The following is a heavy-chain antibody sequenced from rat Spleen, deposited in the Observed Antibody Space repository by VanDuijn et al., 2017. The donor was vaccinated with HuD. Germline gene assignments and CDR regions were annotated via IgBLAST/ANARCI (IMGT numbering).Heavy chain of an antibody. CDR2: IWSGGST. CDR1: AVSLTRYG. Sequence: QVQLKESGPGLVQPSRTLSLPCTVSAVSLTRYGVIWVRQTPGKGLEWIAAIWSGGSTYYNSVFKSRLCISRDTPKSQVLLKMNSLQTEDTAMYFCARRESYFDYWGQGVMVTVSS. CDR3: ARRESYFDY. J-gene: IGHJ2*01. V-gene: IGHV2S8*01.